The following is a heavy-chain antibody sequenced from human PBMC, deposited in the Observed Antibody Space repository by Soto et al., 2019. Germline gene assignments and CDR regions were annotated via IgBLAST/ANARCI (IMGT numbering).Heavy chain of an antibody. V-gene: IGHV3-23*01. CDR3: GKYSGSYPVYNGMNV. CDR2: ISGTSDAA. D-gene: IGHD1-26*01. CDR1: GFPFSTSA. Sequence: VQLLESGGGLVQPGGSLRLSCAASGFPFSTSAMNWVRQAPGKGLEWVSIISGTSDAAYYAESVKGRCTSPRDNPKNTLYLQMNSLRAEDTAVYYCGKYSGSYPVYNGMNVWGQGTTVTVSS. J-gene: IGHJ6*02.